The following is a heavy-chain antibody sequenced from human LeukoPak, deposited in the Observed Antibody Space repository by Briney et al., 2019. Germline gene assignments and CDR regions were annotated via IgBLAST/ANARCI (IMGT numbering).Heavy chain of an antibody. V-gene: IGHV1-24*01. CDR1: GSTLTELS. D-gene: IGHD2/OR15-2a*01. CDR2: FDPEDGES. CDR3: ATDFLGFDP. Sequence: GASVKVSCKVSGSTLTELSMHWVRQAPGEGLEWMGGFDPEDGESIYAQKFQGRVTMTEDTSTDTVHMELSSLRSEDTAVYYCATDFLGFDPWGQGTLVTVSS. J-gene: IGHJ5*02.